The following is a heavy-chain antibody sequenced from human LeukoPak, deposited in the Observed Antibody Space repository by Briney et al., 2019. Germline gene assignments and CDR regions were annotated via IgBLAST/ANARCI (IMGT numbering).Heavy chain of an antibody. CDR2: ISSTGSWT. J-gene: IGHJ4*02. Sequence: AGGSLRLSCAASGFTFSVFEMNWVRQAPGKGLEWVSYISSTGSWTYYADSVKGRFTISRDNAKNSLYLQMNSLRAEDTAMYYCAFDSSGYYYPDYWGQGTLVTVSS. CDR3: AFDSSGYYYPDY. V-gene: IGHV3-48*03. D-gene: IGHD3-22*01. CDR1: GFTFSVFE.